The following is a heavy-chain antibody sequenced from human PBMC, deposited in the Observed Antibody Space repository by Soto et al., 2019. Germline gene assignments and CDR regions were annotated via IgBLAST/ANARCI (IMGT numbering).Heavy chain of an antibody. D-gene: IGHD7-27*01. Sequence: EVQLLESGGGLVNPGGSLRLSCATSGFTFSSYSMDWVRQAPGKGLEWVSSINPTSRYVFYADSVRGRFTISRDYAENALHLQMNGLRGEDAAVYYCARHETRLTGEGFDIWGRGTGVTVSS. V-gene: IGHV3-21*01. CDR2: INPTSRYV. CDR3: ARHETRLTGEGFDI. J-gene: IGHJ3*02. CDR1: GFTFSSYS.